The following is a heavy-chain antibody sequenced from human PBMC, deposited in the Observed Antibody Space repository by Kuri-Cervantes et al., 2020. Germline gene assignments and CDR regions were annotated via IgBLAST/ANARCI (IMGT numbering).Heavy chain of an antibody. CDR1: GFTFSSYW. CDR2: IKQDGSEK. CDR3: ARGYSGYDSVFDY. V-gene: IGHV3-7*03. Sequence: GGSLRLSCAASGFTFSSYWMSWVRQAPGKGLEWVANIKQDGSEKYYVDSVKGRFTISRDNAKNSLYLQMNSLRAEDTAVYYCARGYSGYDSVFDYWGQGTLVTVSS. J-gene: IGHJ4*02. D-gene: IGHD5-12*01.